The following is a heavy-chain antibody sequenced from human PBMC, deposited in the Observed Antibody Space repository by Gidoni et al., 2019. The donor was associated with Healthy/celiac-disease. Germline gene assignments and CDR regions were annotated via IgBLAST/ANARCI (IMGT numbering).Heavy chain of an antibody. Sequence: QVQLVESGGGVVQHGRSLRLSCAASGFTFISYGMHWVRQAPGKGLEWVVVISYDGSNKYYADSVKGRFTISRDNSKNTLYLQMNSLRAEDTAVYYCAKDSPPNGWGDAFDIWGQGTMVTVSS. J-gene: IGHJ3*02. CDR3: AKDSPPNGWGDAFDI. CDR1: GFTFISYG. CDR2: ISYDGSNK. D-gene: IGHD6-19*01. V-gene: IGHV3-30*18.